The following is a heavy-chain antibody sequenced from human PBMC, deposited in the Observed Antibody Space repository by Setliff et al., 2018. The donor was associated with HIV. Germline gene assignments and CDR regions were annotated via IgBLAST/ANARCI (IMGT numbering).Heavy chain of an antibody. CDR2: IFSNDEK. V-gene: IGHV2-26*01. D-gene: IGHD1-26*01. CDR3: ARIAIVGATDFDY. J-gene: IGHJ4*02. Sequence: SGPTLVNPTETLTLTCTVSGFSLSNARMGVSWIRQPPGKALEWLAHIFSNDEKSYSTSLRSRLTISKDTSKSQVVLTMTNMDPVDTATYYCARIAIVGATDFDYWGQGTLVTVSS. CDR1: GFSLSNARMG.